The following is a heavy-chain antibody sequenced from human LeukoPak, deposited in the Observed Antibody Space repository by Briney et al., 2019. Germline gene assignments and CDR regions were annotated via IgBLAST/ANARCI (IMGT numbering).Heavy chain of an antibody. D-gene: IGHD3-22*01. CDR3: AKTLYDSSGYYSGYYFDY. J-gene: IGHJ4*02. Sequence: GGSLRLSCAASGFTFSNYWMSWVRQAPGKGLEWVADIKQDGSEKYYVDSVKGRFTISRDNAKNSLYLQMNSLRAEDTAVYYCAKTLYDSSGYYSGYYFDYWGQGTLVTVSS. CDR2: IKQDGSEK. V-gene: IGHV3-7*01. CDR1: GFTFSNYW.